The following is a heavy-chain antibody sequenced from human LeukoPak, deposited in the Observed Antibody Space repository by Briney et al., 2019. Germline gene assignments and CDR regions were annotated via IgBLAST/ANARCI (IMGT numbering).Heavy chain of an antibody. D-gene: IGHD3-9*01. CDR1: GFTFSSYS. V-gene: IGHV3-21*01. CDR3: ARDLHYDILTGPLGMDV. J-gene: IGHJ6*04. CDR2: ISSSSSYI. Sequence: GGSLRLSCAASGFTFSSYSMNWVRQAPGKGLEWVSSISSSSSYIYYADSVKGRFTISRDNAKNSLYLQMNSLRAEDTAVYYCARDLHYDILTGPLGMDVWGKGTTVTVSS.